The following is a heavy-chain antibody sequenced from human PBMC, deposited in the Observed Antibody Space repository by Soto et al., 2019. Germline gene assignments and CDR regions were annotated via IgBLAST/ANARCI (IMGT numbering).Heavy chain of an antibody. Sequence: GXSMKISKKGSGYNFTSYCIGWMRQNPGKGLEWMGIIYPGDSDTRYSPSFQGQVTISADKSISTAYLQWSSLKASDTAMYYCARSSSSHLYYYFDYWGQGTLVIVSS. D-gene: IGHD2-15*01. J-gene: IGHJ4*02. CDR1: GYNFTSYC. V-gene: IGHV5-51*01. CDR3: ARSSSSHLYYYFDY. CDR2: IYPGDSDT.